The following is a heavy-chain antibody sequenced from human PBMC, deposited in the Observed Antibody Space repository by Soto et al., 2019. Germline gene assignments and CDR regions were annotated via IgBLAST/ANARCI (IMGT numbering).Heavy chain of an antibody. J-gene: IGHJ4*02. CDR2: ISYDGSNK. D-gene: IGHD4-17*01. CDR3: AKDLNGDYDLRYYFDY. V-gene: IGHV3-30*18. CDR1: GFTFSSYG. Sequence: GGSLRLSCAASGFTFSSYGMHWVRQAPGKGLEWVAVISYDGSNKYYADSVKGRFTISRDNSKNTLYLQMNSLRAEDTAVYYCAKDLNGDYDLRYYFDYWGQGTLVTVSS.